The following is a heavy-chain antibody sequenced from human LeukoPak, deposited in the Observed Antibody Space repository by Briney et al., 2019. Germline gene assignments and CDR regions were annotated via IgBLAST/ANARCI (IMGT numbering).Heavy chain of an antibody. CDR3: ARHIAAAFDAFDI. D-gene: IGHD6-13*01. CDR2: IYTSGST. CDR1: GGSISSYY. Sequence: SETLSLTCTVSGGSISSYYWSWIRQPPGKGLEWIGYIYTSGSTNYNPSLKSRVTISVDTSKNQFSLKLSSVNAAETAVYYCARHIAAAFDAFDIWGQGTMVTVSS. J-gene: IGHJ3*02. V-gene: IGHV4-4*09.